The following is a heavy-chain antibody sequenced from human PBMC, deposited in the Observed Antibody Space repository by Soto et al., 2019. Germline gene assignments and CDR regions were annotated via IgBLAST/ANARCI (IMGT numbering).Heavy chain of an antibody. J-gene: IGHJ6*02. D-gene: IGHD6-6*01. CDR2: IYYSGST. CDR3: ARDCKQLSQDYYYYYGMDV. V-gene: IGHV4-31*03. CDR1: GSSISSGGYY. Sequence: PSETLSLTCTVSGSSISSGGYYWSWIRQHPGKGLEWIGYIYYSGSTYYNPSLKSRVTISVDTSKNQFSLKLSSVTAADTAVYYCARDCKQLSQDYYYYYGMDVWGQGTTVTVS.